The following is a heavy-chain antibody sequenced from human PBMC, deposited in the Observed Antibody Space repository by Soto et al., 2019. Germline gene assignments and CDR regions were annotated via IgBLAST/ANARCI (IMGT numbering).Heavy chain of an antibody. J-gene: IGHJ6*02. V-gene: IGHV3-48*02. Sequence: GGSLRLSCAASGFTFSSYSMNWVRQASGKGLEWVSYISSSSSTIYYADSVKGRFTISRDNAKNSLYLQMNSLRDEDTAVYYCAREGQQLADYYYYGMDVWGQGTTVTSP. CDR1: GFTFSSYS. CDR2: ISSSSSTI. D-gene: IGHD6-13*01. CDR3: AREGQQLADYYYYGMDV.